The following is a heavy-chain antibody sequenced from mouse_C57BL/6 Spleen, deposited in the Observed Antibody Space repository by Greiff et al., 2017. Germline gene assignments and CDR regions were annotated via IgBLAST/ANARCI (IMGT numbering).Heavy chain of an antibody. V-gene: IGHV1-15*01. CDR1: GYTFTDYE. D-gene: IGHD2-4*01. Sequence: QVQLQQPGAELVRPGASVTLSCKASGYTFTDYEMHWVKQTPVHGLEWIGAIDPENGGTAYNQKFKGKAILTADKSSSTAYMELRSLTSEDSAVYYCTNDYEPWFAYWGQGTLVTVSA. J-gene: IGHJ3*01. CDR3: TNDYEPWFAY. CDR2: IDPENGGT.